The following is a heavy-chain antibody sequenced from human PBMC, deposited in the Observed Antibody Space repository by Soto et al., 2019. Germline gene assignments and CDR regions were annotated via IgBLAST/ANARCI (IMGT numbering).Heavy chain of an antibody. CDR3: YIDYSDSSGYYYVDY. CDR1: GFTCSGSA. D-gene: IGHD3-22*01. Sequence: GGSLRLSCAASGFTCSGSAMHWVRQASWKGLEWVGRIRSKANSYATAYAASVKGRFTISRDDSKNTAYLQMNSLKTEDTAVYYCYIDYSDSSGYYYVDYWGQGTLVTVSS. V-gene: IGHV3-73*01. CDR2: IRSKANSYAT. J-gene: IGHJ4*02.